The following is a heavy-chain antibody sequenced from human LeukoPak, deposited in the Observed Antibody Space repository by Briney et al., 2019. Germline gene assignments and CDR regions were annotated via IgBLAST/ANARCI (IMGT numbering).Heavy chain of an antibody. CDR3: ARVKAGGQPGH. Sequence: SETLSLTCTVSGGSISSGGYYWSWIRQHPGKGLEWIGYIYYSGSTYYNPSLKSRVTMSVDTSKNQFSLKLISVTAADTAVYYCARVKAGGQPGHWGQGTLVTVSS. J-gene: IGHJ4*02. CDR1: GGSISSGGYY. D-gene: IGHD3-10*01. CDR2: IYYSGST. V-gene: IGHV4-31*03.